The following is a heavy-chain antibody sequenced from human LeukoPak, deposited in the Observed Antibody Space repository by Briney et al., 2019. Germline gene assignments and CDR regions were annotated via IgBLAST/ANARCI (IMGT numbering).Heavy chain of an antibody. V-gene: IGHV4-39*01. D-gene: IGHD2-2*01. CDR2: ICYSGRS. CDR1: GCSFSSSTEY. Sequence: PSETLSLTCTVSGCSFSSSTEYWGWLRQAPGLGWVWVVSICYSGRSYYNPSLKSRVTISVDTSKNQFSLKLTSVTAADTGVYNCAGRGCNNISCYLFGWDYWGQGTLVTVSS. J-gene: IGHJ4*02. CDR3: AGRGCNNISCYLFGWDY.